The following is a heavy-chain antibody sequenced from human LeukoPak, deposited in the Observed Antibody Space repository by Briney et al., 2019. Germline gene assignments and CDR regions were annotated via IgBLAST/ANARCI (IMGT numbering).Heavy chain of an antibody. D-gene: IGHD1-26*01. V-gene: IGHV3-30*02. CDR2: IRYDGTNR. Sequence: GGSLRLSCAASGFTFSSYVMHWVRQAPGKGLEWEAFIRYDGTNRYYADSVKGRFTISRDNSKNTLYLQMNSLRAEDTAVYYCAKSTIVGATVDAFDIWGQGTMVAVFS. J-gene: IGHJ3*02. CDR3: AKSTIVGATVDAFDI. CDR1: GFTFSSYV.